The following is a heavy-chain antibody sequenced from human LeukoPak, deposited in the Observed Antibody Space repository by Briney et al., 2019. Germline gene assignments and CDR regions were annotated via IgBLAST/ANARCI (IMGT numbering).Heavy chain of an antibody. CDR2: ISTMSNYI. V-gene: IGHV3-21*01. D-gene: IGHD5-12*01. J-gene: IGHJ5*02. CDR3: SRDRLGGLDL. CDR1: GFDFSTYA. Sequence: SGGSLRLSCAASGFDFSTYAINWVRQAPGKGLEWVSSISTMSNYIFYGDSVKGRFTISRDNAKNSVYLQMNSLRPEDTAVYYCSRDRLGGLDLWGQGTLVTVSS.